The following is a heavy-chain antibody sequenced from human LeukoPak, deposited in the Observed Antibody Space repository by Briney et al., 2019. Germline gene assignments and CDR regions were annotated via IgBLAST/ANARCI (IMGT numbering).Heavy chain of an antibody. CDR1: GGSVSSSSYY. V-gene: IGHV4-39*07. Sequence: SETLSLTCTVSGGSVSSSSYYWGWVRQPPGKGLEWVGSIYYTGSTYYNPSLKSRVTISVDTSKSQFSLKLSSVTAADTAVYRARDRWRGNWFLDYWGQGTLVTVSS. CDR3: RDRWRGNWFLDY. J-gene: IGHJ4*02. D-gene: IGHD4-23*01. CDR2: IYYTGST.